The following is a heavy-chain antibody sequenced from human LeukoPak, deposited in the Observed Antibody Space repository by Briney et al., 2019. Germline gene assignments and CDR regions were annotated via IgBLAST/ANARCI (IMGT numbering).Heavy chain of an antibody. D-gene: IGHD1-14*01. CDR1: GYTFTGYY. J-gene: IGHJ6*03. V-gene: IGHV1-2*02. CDR2: INPNSGGT. CDR3: ARDRGNQRGYYYYYMDV. Sequence: GASVKVSCKASGYTFTGYYMHWVRQAPGQGLEWMGWINPNSGGTNYAQKFQGRVTMTRDTSISAAYMDLSRLRSDDTAVYYCARDRGNQRGYYYYYMDVWGKGTTVTVSS.